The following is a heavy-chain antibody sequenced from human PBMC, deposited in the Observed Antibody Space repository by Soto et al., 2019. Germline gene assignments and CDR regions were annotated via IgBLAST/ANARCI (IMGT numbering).Heavy chain of an antibody. Sequence: SVKVSCKASGGTFSSYAISWVRQAPGQGLEWMGGIIPIFGTANYAQKFQGRVTITADESTSTAYMELSSLRSEDTAVYYCARNHDMITFGGVMYWGQGTLVTVSS. CDR3: ARNHDMITFGGVMY. CDR2: IIPIFGTA. V-gene: IGHV1-69*13. D-gene: IGHD3-16*01. CDR1: GGTFSSYA. J-gene: IGHJ4*02.